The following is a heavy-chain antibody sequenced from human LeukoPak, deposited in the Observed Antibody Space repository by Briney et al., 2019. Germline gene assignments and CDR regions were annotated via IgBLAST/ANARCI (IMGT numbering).Heavy chain of an antibody. Sequence: PGGSLRLSCAASGFTFSSYGMHWIRQAPGKGLEWVAVIWYDGSNKYYADSVKGRFTISRDNSKNTLYLQMNSLRAEDTAVYYCARDTGYYYYGMDVWGQGTTVTVCS. J-gene: IGHJ6*02. CDR2: IWYDGSNK. CDR1: GFTFSSYG. CDR3: ARDTGYYYYGMDV. D-gene: IGHD4-11*01. V-gene: IGHV3-33*01.